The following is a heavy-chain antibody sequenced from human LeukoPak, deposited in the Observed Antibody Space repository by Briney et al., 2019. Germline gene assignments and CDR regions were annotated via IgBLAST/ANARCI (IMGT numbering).Heavy chain of an antibody. CDR2: INPNSGGT. V-gene: IGHV1-2*02. CDR3: ARDSRYYDSSGYYAP. J-gene: IGHJ5*02. D-gene: IGHD3-22*01. CDR1: GYTFTGYY. Sequence: ASVKVSCKASGYTFTGYYMHWVRQAPGQGLEWMGWINPNSGGTNYAQKFQGRVTMTRDTSISTAYMELSRLRSDDTAVYYCARDSRYYDSSGYYAPWGQGTLVTVSS.